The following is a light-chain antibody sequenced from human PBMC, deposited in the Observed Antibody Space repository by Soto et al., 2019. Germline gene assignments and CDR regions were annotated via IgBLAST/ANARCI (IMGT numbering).Light chain of an antibody. Sequence: SALTQPPSASGTPGQRVTIFCFGSSSNIGSNTVNWYQQLPGTAPKLLIYSNNQRPSGVPDRFSGSKSGTSASLAISGLQSEDEADYYCAAWDDSLNGVFGTGTKVTVL. J-gene: IGLJ1*01. CDR2: SNN. V-gene: IGLV1-44*01. CDR1: SSNIGSNT. CDR3: AAWDDSLNGV.